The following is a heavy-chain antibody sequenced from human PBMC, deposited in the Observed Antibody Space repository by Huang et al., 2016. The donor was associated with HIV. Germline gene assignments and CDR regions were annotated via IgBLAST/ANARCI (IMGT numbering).Heavy chain of an antibody. Sequence: QVRLQESGPGLVKPSETLSLSCTVSGDSVSSHYWGWIRHPPGKGLEWIGTVYDSGTTKYNPRLKSRITLSVDTSKNGFSRNSTSVSAAETAMYFCVRDQGRLAVGGIDNWFDPWGQGALVTVSS. J-gene: IGHJ5*02. CDR2: VYDSGTT. D-gene: IGHD6-19*01. CDR1: GDSVSSHY. V-gene: IGHV4-59*02. CDR3: VRDQGRLAVGGIDNWFDP.